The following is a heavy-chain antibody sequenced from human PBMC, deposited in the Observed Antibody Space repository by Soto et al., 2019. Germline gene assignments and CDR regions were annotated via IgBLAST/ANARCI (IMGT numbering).Heavy chain of an antibody. Sequence: GASVKVSCKASGVTFSSYAISWVRQAPGQGLEWMGGIIPIFGTANYAQKFQGRVTITADKSTSTAYMELSSLRSEDTAVYYCASDQLGSGYYYGMDVWGQGTTVTVSS. CDR2: IIPIFGTA. CDR1: GVTFSSYA. CDR3: ASDQLGSGYYYGMDV. J-gene: IGHJ6*02. D-gene: IGHD6-6*01. V-gene: IGHV1-69*06.